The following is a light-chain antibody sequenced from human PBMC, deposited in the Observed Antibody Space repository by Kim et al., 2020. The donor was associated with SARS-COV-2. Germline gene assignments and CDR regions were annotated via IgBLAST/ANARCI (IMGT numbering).Light chain of an antibody. CDR2: DAS. Sequence: SPGERATLSCRASQSVSSTFLAWYQHKPGQAPRLLIYDASTRATGIPDRFSGSGSGTDFTLTISRLEPEDLAVYCCQQYGTAPQTFGQGTKVDIK. V-gene: IGKV3-20*01. CDR3: QQYGTAPQT. J-gene: IGKJ1*01. CDR1: QSVSSTF.